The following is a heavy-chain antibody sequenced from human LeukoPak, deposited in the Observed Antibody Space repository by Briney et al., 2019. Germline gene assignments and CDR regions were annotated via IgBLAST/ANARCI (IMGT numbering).Heavy chain of an antibody. CDR3: ARARQASFDY. CDR2: ISGSGGST. Sequence: GGSLRLSCAASGFTFSNYAMNWVRQAPGKGLEWVSAISGSGGSTYYADSVKGRFTISRDNAKNSLYLQMNSLRAEDTAVYYCARARQASFDYWGQGTLVTVSS. V-gene: IGHV3-23*01. CDR1: GFTFSNYA. J-gene: IGHJ4*02.